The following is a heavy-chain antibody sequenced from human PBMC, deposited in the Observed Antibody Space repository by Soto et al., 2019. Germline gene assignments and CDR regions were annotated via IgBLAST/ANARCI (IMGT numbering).Heavy chain of an antibody. CDR1: GFTFSSYA. V-gene: IGHV3-23*01. Sequence: GGSLRLSCAASGFTFSSYAMSWVRQAPGKGLEWVSAISGSGGSTYYADSVKGRFTISRDNSKNTLYLQMNSLRAEDTAVYYCAKDKEIAVADAFDAFDIWCQGTMVTVSS. CDR3: AKDKEIAVADAFDAFDI. CDR2: ISGSGGST. D-gene: IGHD6-19*01. J-gene: IGHJ3*02.